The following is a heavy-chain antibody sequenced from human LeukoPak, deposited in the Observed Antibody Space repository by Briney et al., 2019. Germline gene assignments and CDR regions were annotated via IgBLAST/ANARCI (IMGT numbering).Heavy chain of an antibody. V-gene: IGHV3-9*01. CDR1: GFTFNDYA. Sequence: GGSLRLSCAASGFTFNDYAMHWVRLPPGKGLEWVSSISWDSGSSVYADSVKGRFTISTDNAKHSLYLQMNGLTPDDTALYYCVKDLLSELKFDTFDMWGQGTMVTVSS. CDR2: ISWDSGSS. CDR3: VKDLLSELKFDTFDM. J-gene: IGHJ3*02. D-gene: IGHD1-14*01.